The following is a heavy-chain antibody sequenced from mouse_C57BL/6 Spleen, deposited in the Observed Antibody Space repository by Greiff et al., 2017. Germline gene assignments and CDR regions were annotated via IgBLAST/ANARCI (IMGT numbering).Heavy chain of an antibody. Sequence: VKVVDSGPGLVAPSQSLSITCTVSGFSLTSYGVHWVRQPPGKGLEWLVVIWSDGSTTYNSALKSRLSISKDNSKSQVFLQMNSLQTDDTAMYYCARHGSSGYVGYFDYWGQGTTLTVSS. CDR3: ARHGSSGYVGYFDY. D-gene: IGHD3-2*02. V-gene: IGHV2-6-1*01. J-gene: IGHJ2*01. CDR1: GFSLTSYG. CDR2: IWSDGST.